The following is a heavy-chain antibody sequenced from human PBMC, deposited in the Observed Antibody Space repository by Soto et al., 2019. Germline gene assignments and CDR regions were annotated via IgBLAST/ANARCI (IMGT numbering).Heavy chain of an antibody. Sequence: GGSLRLSWAAAGCTFSSYAMSWVRQAPGKGLEWVSSISVSGDSTYYADSVKGRFTISRDNSKNTLYLQMNSLRAEDTAVYYCAKDSSGYDPNHVDTIDYWGQGTLVTVSS. CDR2: ISVSGDST. CDR1: GCTFSSYA. D-gene: IGHD5-12*01. J-gene: IGHJ4*02. CDR3: AKDSSGYDPNHVDTIDY. V-gene: IGHV3-23*01.